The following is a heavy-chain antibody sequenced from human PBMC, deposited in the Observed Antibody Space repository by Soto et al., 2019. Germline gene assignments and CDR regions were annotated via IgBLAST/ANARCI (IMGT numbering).Heavy chain of an antibody. J-gene: IGHJ1*01. CDR1: GFTFSTYA. Sequence: SLRLSCAASGFTFSTYAMAWVRQAPGKGLEWVSGVSASGLNTDYADPVKGRFYISRDNSKNTLYLQMNSLRAEDTAVYYCAKGVPGIAVAGTGYFQHWGQGTLVTVSS. D-gene: IGHD6-19*01. CDR3: AKGVPGIAVAGTGYFQH. V-gene: IGHV3-23*01. CDR2: VSASGLNT.